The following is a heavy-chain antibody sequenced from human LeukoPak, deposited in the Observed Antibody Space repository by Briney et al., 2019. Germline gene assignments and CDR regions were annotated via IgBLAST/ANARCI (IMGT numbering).Heavy chain of an antibody. V-gene: IGHV3-30*18. D-gene: IGHD6-13*01. Sequence: GGSLRLSCAASGFTFSGYGMDWVRQAPGKGLEWVAVISYDGSNKYYADSVKGRFTISRDNSKNTLYLQMNSLRAEDTAVYYCAKSLAAAGTAYWGQGTLVSVS. CDR2: ISYDGSNK. CDR1: GFTFSGYG. CDR3: AKSLAAAGTAY. J-gene: IGHJ4*02.